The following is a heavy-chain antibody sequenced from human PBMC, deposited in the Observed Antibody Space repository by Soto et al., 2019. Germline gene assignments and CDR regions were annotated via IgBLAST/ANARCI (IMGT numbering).Heavy chain of an antibody. CDR2: IYYSGST. Sequence: QVQLQESGPGLVKPSETLSLTCTVSGGSISSNYWSWMRQPPGKGLEWIGYIYYSGSTIYNPSLKSRVTISVDTSKNQFSLKLSSVTAADTAVYYCARSDGRYWGQGTLVTVSS. CDR1: GGSISSNY. J-gene: IGHJ4*02. V-gene: IGHV4-59*01. CDR3: ARSDGRY.